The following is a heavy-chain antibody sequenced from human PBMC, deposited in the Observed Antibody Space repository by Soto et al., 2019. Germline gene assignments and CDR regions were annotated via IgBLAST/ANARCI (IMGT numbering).Heavy chain of an antibody. Sequence: GGSLRLSCAASGFTFSSYSINWVRQAPGKGLEWVSYISSSSSTIYYADSVKGRFTISRDNAKNSLYLQMNSLRDEDTAVYYCASDYGGNSYGDAFDIWGQGTMVTVSS. CDR2: ISSSSSTI. D-gene: IGHD2-15*01. CDR1: GFTFSSYS. CDR3: ASDYGGNSYGDAFDI. V-gene: IGHV3-48*02. J-gene: IGHJ3*02.